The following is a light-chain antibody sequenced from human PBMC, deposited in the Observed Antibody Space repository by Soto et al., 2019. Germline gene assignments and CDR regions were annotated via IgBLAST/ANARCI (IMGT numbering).Light chain of an antibody. CDR3: GTWDSSLSAGV. CDR1: SSNIGNNY. J-gene: IGLJ2*01. Sequence: QSVLTQPPSVSAAPGQKVTISCSGSSSNIGNNYVSWYQQLPGTAPKLLIYDNNKRPSGIPDRFSGSKSGTSATLGITGLQTGDEAHYYCGTWDSSLSAGVFGGGTKVTVL. V-gene: IGLV1-51*01. CDR2: DNN.